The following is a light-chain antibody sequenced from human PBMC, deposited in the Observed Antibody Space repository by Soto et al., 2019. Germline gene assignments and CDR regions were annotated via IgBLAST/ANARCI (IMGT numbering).Light chain of an antibody. CDR1: QSVSSSF. V-gene: IGKV3-20*01. CDR3: QLYGTSPLT. Sequence: EIVLTQSPGTLSLSPGERASLSCRASQSVSSSFLAWYQQKPGQAPRLLIYGASSRATGVPDTFSGSGSGTDFTLTSSRLEPEDCAVYYCQLYGTSPLTFGGGTKVEIK. CDR2: GAS. J-gene: IGKJ4*01.